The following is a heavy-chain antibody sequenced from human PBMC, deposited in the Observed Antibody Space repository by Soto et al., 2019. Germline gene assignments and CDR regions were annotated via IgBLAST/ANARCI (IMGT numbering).Heavy chain of an antibody. CDR1: GDSISSSKW. Sequence: SETLSLTCAVSGDSISSSKWWSWVRQPPGKGLEWIGEIHHSGSTNYNPSLKSRVTMSLDKSKNQFSLSLSSVTAADTAVYHCARGGRITLIRGVFIPSGFFDFWAQGNLVTVSS. D-gene: IGHD3-10*01. V-gene: IGHV4-4*02. CDR2: IHHSGST. CDR3: ARGGRITLIRGVFIPSGFFDF. J-gene: IGHJ4*02.